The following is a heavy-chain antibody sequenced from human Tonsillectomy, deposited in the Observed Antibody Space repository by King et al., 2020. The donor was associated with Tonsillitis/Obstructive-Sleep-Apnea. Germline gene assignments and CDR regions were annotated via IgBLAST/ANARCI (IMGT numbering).Heavy chain of an antibody. V-gene: IGHV3-30*04. Sequence: VQLVESGGGVVQPGRSLRLSCAASGFTFSTYAMHWVRQAPGKGLEWVAVISFDGSNKYYADSVKGRFTISRDNSKNTLYLQMNSLRAEDTAVYYCAREITIFGRAFDPWGQGTLVTVSS. CDR2: ISFDGSNK. D-gene: IGHD3-3*01. CDR1: GFTFSTYA. J-gene: IGHJ5*02. CDR3: AREITIFGRAFDP.